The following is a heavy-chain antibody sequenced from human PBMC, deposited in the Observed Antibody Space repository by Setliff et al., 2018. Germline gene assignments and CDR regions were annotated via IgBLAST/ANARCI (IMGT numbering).Heavy chain of an antibody. D-gene: IGHD2-2*01. CDR2: IYPDDSDT. CDR3: ARALYPSSFIGHNWFDP. V-gene: IGHV5-51*01. Sequence: GESLKISCKDSASTFSNYWIVWVRQMPGKGLKWMGMIYPDDSDTKYHPSFQGQVTISADKSISTAYLQWSSLKASDTAMYYCARALYPSSFIGHNWFDPWGQGTLVTVSS. J-gene: IGHJ5*02. CDR1: ASTFSNYW.